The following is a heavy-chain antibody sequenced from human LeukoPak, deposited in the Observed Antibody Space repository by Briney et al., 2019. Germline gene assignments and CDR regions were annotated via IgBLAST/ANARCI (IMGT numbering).Heavy chain of an antibody. CDR2: IYYSGST. Sequence: PSETLSLTCTVSGVSISSYYWSWIRQPPGKGLEWIGYIYYSGSTNYNPSLKSRVTISVDTSKNQFSLKLSSVTAADTAVYYCARSIAAAGTVKNYYYYYYYMDVWGKGTTVTISS. D-gene: IGHD6-13*01. V-gene: IGHV4-59*01. J-gene: IGHJ6*03. CDR1: GVSISSYY. CDR3: ARSIAAAGTVKNYYYYYYYMDV.